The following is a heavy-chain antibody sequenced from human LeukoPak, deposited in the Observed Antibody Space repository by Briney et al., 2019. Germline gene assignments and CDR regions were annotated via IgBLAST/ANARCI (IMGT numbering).Heavy chain of an antibody. J-gene: IGHJ4*02. Sequence: GGSLRLSCAASGFIFSSYSMSWVRQAPGKGLEWLSYISSSNHAIYYADSVKGRFTISRDNAKNSLFLQMNSLRAEDTAVYYCARDWPHDSSGYWVDYWGQGTLVTVSS. V-gene: IGHV3-48*01. CDR2: ISSSNHAI. CDR3: ARDWPHDSSGYWVDY. D-gene: IGHD3-22*01. CDR1: GFIFSSYS.